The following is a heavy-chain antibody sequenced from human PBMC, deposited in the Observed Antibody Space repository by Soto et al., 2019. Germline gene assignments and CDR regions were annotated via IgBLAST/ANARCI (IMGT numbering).Heavy chain of an antibody. CDR2: IYPGDSDT. Sequence: PGESLKISCNGFGYTFTNYWIGWVRQMPGKGPEWMGIIYPGDSDTKYNPSFQGQVTISADKSITTTYLQWSSLKASDTAIYYCAASILYYGMDVWGQGTTATVSS. CDR1: GYTFTNYW. V-gene: IGHV5-51*01. J-gene: IGHJ6*02. CDR3: AASILYYGMDV.